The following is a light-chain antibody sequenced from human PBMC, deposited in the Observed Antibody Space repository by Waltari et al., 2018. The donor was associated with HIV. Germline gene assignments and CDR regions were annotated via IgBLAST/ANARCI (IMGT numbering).Light chain of an antibody. CDR3: QSYDSSLSGYV. V-gene: IGLV1-40*01. CDR2: GNT. J-gene: IGLJ1*01. CDR1: RSNIGAGYD. Sequence: QSVLTQPPSVSGAPGQRVTLSCTGSRSNIGAGYDVPWYQQLPGTAPKLLIYGNTNRPSGVPDRFSGSKSGTSASLAITGLLVEDEADYYCQSYDSSLSGYVFGTGTKVTVL.